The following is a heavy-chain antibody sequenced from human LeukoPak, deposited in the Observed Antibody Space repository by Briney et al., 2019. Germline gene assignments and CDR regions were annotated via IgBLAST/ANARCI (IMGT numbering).Heavy chain of an antibody. CDR1: GGSFSGYY. D-gene: IGHD6-6*01. CDR3: ARQFVAARPHDY. Sequence: SETLSLTCAVYGGSFSGYYWSWIRQPPGKGLEWIGEINHSGSTNYNPSLKSRVTISVDTSKNQFSLKLSSVTAADTAVYYCARQFVAARPHDYWGQGTLVTVSS. V-gene: IGHV4-34*01. CDR2: INHSGST. J-gene: IGHJ4*02.